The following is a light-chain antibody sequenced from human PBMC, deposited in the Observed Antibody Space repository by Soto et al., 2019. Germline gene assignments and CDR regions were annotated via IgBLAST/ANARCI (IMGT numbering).Light chain of an antibody. CDR1: QSVSSNY. J-gene: IGKJ2*01. CDR3: QQYGRSPYT. Sequence: EIVLTQSPGTLSLSPGERATLSCRASQSVSSNYLAWYQQKPGQTPRLLIYGASSRATGIPDRFSGSGSGTDFTLTISRLETEDFAVYYCQQYGRSPYTFGQGTKLEIK. CDR2: GAS. V-gene: IGKV3-20*01.